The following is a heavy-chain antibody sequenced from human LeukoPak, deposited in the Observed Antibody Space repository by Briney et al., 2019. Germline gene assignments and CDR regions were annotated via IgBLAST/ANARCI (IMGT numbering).Heavy chain of an antibody. V-gene: IGHV3-23*01. Sequence: GGSLRLSCAASGFTFSSYAMSWVRQAPGKGLEWVSAISGSGGSTYYADSVKGRFTISRDNSKNTLYLQMNSLRAEDTAVYYCARAIAEAGLYFDYWGQGTLVTVSS. CDR2: ISGSGGST. J-gene: IGHJ4*02. D-gene: IGHD6-13*01. CDR3: ARAIAEAGLYFDY. CDR1: GFTFSSYA.